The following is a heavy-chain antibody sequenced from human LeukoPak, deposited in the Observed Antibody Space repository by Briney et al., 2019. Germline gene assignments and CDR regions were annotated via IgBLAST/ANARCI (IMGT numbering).Heavy chain of an antibody. J-gene: IGHJ4*02. CDR3: ATRRGYTYGYDS. Sequence: SETLSLTCAVYGGSFSGYYWSWIRQPPGKGLEWLGYIHHSGNTYYTPSLKSRVTISVDRPKNQFSLKLSSVTAADTAVYYCATRRGYTYGYDSWGQGTLVTVSS. CDR2: IHHSGNT. D-gene: IGHD5-18*01. CDR1: GGSFSGYY. V-gene: IGHV4-34*01.